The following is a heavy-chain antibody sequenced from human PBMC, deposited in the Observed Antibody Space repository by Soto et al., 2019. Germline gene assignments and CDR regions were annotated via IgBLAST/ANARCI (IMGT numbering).Heavy chain of an antibody. V-gene: IGHV1-18*01. Sequence: ASVKVSCKASGYTFTSYGISWVRQAPGQGLEWMGWISAYNGNTNYAQKLQGRVTMTTDTSTSTAYMELRSLRSDDTAVYYCARDNILEHSPDWFDPWGQGTLVTVSS. CDR1: GYTFTSYG. CDR3: ARDNILEHSPDWFDP. D-gene: IGHD6-6*01. J-gene: IGHJ5*02. CDR2: ISAYNGNT.